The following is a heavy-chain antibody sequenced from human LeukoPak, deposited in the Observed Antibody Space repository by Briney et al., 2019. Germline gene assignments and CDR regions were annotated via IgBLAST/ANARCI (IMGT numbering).Heavy chain of an antibody. Sequence: SETLSLTCAVYGGSFSGYYWSWIRQPPGKGLEWIGEINHSGSTNYNPTLKSRVTISVDTSKNQFSLKLSSVTAADTAVYYCARINTALGYWGQGTLVTVSS. V-gene: IGHV4-34*01. D-gene: IGHD5-18*01. J-gene: IGHJ4*02. CDR2: INHSGST. CDR3: ARINTALGY. CDR1: GGSFSGYY.